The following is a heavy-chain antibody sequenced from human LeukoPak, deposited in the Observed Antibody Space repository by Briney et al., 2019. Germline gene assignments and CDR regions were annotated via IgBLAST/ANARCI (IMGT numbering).Heavy chain of an antibody. CDR3: ASQDSSGYPPMDV. CDR1: GGTFSSYA. CDR2: IIPIFGTA. Sequence: SVKVSCKASGGTFSSYAISWVRQAPGQGLEWMGRIIPIFGTASYAQKFQGRVTITTDESTSTAYMELSSLRSEDTAVYYCASQDSSGYPPMDVWGKGTTVTVSS. D-gene: IGHD3-22*01. J-gene: IGHJ6*03. V-gene: IGHV1-69*05.